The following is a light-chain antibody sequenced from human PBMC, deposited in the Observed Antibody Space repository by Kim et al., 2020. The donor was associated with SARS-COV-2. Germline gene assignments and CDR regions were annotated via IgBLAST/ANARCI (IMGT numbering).Light chain of an antibody. CDR2: GAS. Sequence: VSPGERATLSCRASQGVSSNLAWYQQKPGQAPRLLIYGASTRATGIPARFSGSGSGTEFTLTISSLQSEDFAVYYCQQYNNWPPLFGQGTKVDIK. CDR1: QGVSSN. V-gene: IGKV3-15*01. J-gene: IGKJ1*01. CDR3: QQYNNWPPL.